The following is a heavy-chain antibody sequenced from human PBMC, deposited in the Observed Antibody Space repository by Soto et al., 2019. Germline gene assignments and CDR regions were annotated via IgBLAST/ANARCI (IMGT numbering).Heavy chain of an antibody. CDR3: AKFRGPSYSYYSMDF. CDR1: GFTFGSYA. D-gene: IGHD3-16*01. J-gene: IGHJ6*03. CDR2: ISGSGRTT. V-gene: IGHV3-23*01. Sequence: EVQLLESGGGLVQPGGSLRLSCAASGFTFGSYAMNWLRQAPGRGLECVSFISGSGRTTYYADSVKGRFTVSRDNSKNTLYLQMNSLRAEDTALYYCAKFRGPSYSYYSMDFWGKGTTVTVSS.